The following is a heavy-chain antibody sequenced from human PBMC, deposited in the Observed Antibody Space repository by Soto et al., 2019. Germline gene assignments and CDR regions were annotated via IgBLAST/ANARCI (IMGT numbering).Heavy chain of an antibody. CDR3: ARDRIVVVPANAYYYYGMDV. CDR2: ISAYNGNT. V-gene: IGHV1-18*01. J-gene: IGHJ6*02. CDR1: GYTFTSYG. Sequence: ASVKVSCKASGYTFTSYGISWVRQAPGQGLEWMGWISAYNGNTNYAQKLQGRVTMTTDTSTSTAYMELRSLRSDDTAVYYCARDRIVVVPANAYYYYGMDVWGQGTKVTVSS. D-gene: IGHD2-2*01.